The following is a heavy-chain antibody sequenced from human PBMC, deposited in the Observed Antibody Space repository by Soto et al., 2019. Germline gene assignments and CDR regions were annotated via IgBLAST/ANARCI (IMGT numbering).Heavy chain of an antibody. J-gene: IGHJ3*02. D-gene: IGHD2-15*01. CDR2: ISSSSSYI. CDR1: GFTFSSYS. Sequence: GGSPRLSCAASGFTFSSYSMNWVRQAPGKGLEWVSSISSSSSYIYYADSVKGRFTISRDNAKNSLYLQMNSLRAEDTAVYYCAREHCSGGSCYIYAFDIWGQGTMVTVSS. CDR3: AREHCSGGSCYIYAFDI. V-gene: IGHV3-21*01.